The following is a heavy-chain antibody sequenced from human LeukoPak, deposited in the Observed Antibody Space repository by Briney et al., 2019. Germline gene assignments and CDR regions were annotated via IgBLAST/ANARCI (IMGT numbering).Heavy chain of an antibody. CDR3: AKDHGDY. CDR2: ISYDGSNK. J-gene: IGHJ4*02. V-gene: IGHV3-30*18. CDR1: GFTFSSYG. Sequence: GGSLRLSCAASGFTFSSYGMHWVRQAPGKGLEWVAVISYDGSNKYYADSVKGRFTISRDNSKNTLYLQMNSLRAEDTAVYYCAKDHGDYWGQGTLVTVSS.